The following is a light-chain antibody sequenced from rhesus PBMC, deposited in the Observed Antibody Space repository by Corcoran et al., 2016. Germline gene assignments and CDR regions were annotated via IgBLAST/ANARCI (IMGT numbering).Light chain of an antibody. CDR1: QGIRNY. CDR3: QQHNSYPFT. V-gene: IGKV1-25*01. Sequence: DIQMTQSPSSLSASVGDRVTITCRASQGIRNYLAWYKQKPGKAPKLLIYATSTLQSGVPSRFSGSGSGTDFTLTINSLQPEDSATYYCQQHNSYPFTFGGGTKVEV. J-gene: IGKJ4*01. CDR2: ATS.